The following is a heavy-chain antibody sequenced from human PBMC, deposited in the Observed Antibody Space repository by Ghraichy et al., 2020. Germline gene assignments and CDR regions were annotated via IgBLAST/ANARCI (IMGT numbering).Heavy chain of an antibody. CDR2: IYSGGNT. J-gene: IGHJ1*01. Sequence: GESLRLSCAASGFTVRDNFISWVRQAPGKGLEWVSIIYSGGNTHYVDSVKGRFTISRDNSKNTVYLQMNSLRDEDTAMYYCARDVGPTAEYFQNWGQGTLVTVSS. V-gene: IGHV3-66*01. D-gene: IGHD2-15*01. CDR3: ARDVGPTAEYFQN. CDR1: GFTVRDNF.